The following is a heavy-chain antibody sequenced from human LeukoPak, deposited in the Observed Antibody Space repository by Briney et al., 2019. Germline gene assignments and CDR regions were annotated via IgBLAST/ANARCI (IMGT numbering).Heavy chain of an antibody. D-gene: IGHD3-10*01. Sequence: ASVKVSCKASGYTFTSYGISWVRQAPGQGLEWMGWISAYNGNTNYAQRLQGRVTMTTDTSTSTAYMELRSLRSDDTAVYYCARVTTMIRGVIRWFEPWGQGTLVTVSS. CDR2: ISAYNGNT. CDR1: GYTFTSYG. J-gene: IGHJ5*02. CDR3: ARVTTMIRGVIRWFEP. V-gene: IGHV1-18*01.